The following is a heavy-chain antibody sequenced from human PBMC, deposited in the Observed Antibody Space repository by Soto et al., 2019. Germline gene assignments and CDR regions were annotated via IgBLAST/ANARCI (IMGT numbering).Heavy chain of an antibody. Sequence: SETLSLTCAVYGGSFSGYYWSWIRQPPGKGLEWIGEINHSGSTNYNPSLKSRVTISVDTSKNQFSLKLSSVTAADTAVYYCSRSGSSRPYYYYGMDVWGQGTTVTVSS. CDR3: SRSGSSRPYYYYGMDV. CDR2: INHSGST. J-gene: IGHJ6*02. V-gene: IGHV4-34*01. CDR1: GGSFSGYY. D-gene: IGHD6-6*01.